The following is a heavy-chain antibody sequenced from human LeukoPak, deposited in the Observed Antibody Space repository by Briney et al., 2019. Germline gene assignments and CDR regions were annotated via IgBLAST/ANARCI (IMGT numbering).Heavy chain of an antibody. D-gene: IGHD3-16*01. Sequence: GGSLRLSCAASGFTFSNQWMTWVRQAPGMGLEWVANIKQDGSEMYYVDSVKGRFTISRDNAKNSLYLQMNSLGAEDTAVYYCARDRGAAHWGQGTLVTVSS. J-gene: IGHJ4*02. CDR1: GFTFSNQW. CDR2: IKQDGSEM. CDR3: ARDRGAAH. V-gene: IGHV3-7*01.